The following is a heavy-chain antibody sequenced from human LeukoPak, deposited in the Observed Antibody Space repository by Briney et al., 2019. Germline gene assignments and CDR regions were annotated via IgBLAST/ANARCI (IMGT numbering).Heavy chain of an antibody. CDR1: GGSFSGYY. CDR3: ARGFSSWYDHDY. V-gene: IGHV4-34*01. CDR2: IHYSGSA. J-gene: IGHJ4*02. Sequence: SETLSLTCAVYGGSFSGYYWTWIRQPPGKGLEWIGEIHYSGSATYNPSLKSRVTISVDTSKNQFSLKMNSVTAADTAVYYCARGFSSWYDHDYWGQGTLVTVSS. D-gene: IGHD6-13*01.